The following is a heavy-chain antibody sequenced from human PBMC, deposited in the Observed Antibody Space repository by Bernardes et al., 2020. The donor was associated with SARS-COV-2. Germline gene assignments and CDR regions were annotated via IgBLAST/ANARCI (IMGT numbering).Heavy chain of an antibody. CDR1: GFTFSSYG. J-gene: IGHJ4*02. V-gene: IGHV3-30*03. CDR2: ISYDGSNK. D-gene: IGHD3-22*01. Sequence: GGSLRLSCAASGFTFSSYGMHWVRQAPGKGLEWVAVISYDGSNKYYADSVKGRFTISRDNSKNTLYLQMNSLRAEDTAVYYCATPRRYYYDSSGSLDYWGQGTLVTVSS. CDR3: ATPRRYYYDSSGSLDY.